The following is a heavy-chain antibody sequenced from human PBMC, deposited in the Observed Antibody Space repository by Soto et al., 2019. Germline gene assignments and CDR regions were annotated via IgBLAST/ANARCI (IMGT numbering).Heavy chain of an antibody. V-gene: IGHV3-23*01. Sequence: GGSLRLSCAASGFTFSSYAMSWVRQAPGKGLEWVSAISGSGGSTYYADSVKGRFTISRDNSKNTLYLQMNSLRAEDTAVYYCAKDSKPCGGDCYREGYYFDYWGQGTLVTVSS. CDR1: GFTFSSYA. D-gene: IGHD2-21*02. J-gene: IGHJ4*02. CDR3: AKDSKPCGGDCYREGYYFDY. CDR2: ISGSGGST.